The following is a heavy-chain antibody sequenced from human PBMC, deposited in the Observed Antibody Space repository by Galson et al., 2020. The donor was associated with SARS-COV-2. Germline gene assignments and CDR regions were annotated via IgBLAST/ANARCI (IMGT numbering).Heavy chain of an antibody. CDR1: GYTFTSYG. J-gene: IGHJ4*02. Sequence: ASVKVSCKASGYTFTSYGISWVRQAPGQGLEWMGWISAYNGNTNYAQKLQGRVTMTTDTSTSTAYMELRSLRSDDTAVYYCARDLFRGSNYYDSSGYYDFDYWGQGTLVTVSS. D-gene: IGHD3-22*01. CDR2: ISAYNGNT. CDR3: ARDLFRGSNYYDSSGYYDFDY. V-gene: IGHV1-18*01.